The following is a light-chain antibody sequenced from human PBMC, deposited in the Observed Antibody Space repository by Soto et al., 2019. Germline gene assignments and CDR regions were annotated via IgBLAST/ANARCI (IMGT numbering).Light chain of an antibody. CDR2: DAS. V-gene: IGKV3-11*01. J-gene: IGKJ4*01. CDR3: QQRSNWPPVT. CDR1: QSVSRH. Sequence: EVVLTQSPATLSLSPGERATLSCRASQSVSRHLAWYQQKPGQAPRLLILDASDRATGIPARFSGSGSGTNFTLTISSLEPGDFAVYYCQQRSNWPPVTFGGGTKVDIK.